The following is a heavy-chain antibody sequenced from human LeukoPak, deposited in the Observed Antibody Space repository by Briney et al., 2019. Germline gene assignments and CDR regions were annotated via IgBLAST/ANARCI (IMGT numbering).Heavy chain of an antibody. Sequence: GGSLRLSCAASGFTFSTYEMNWVRQAPGKGLEWVSNISITGTIINYADSVKGRFTVSRDNAKNSLYLQMNSLRAEDTAVYYCARVEVSYYSDYWDQGTLVTVSS. J-gene: IGHJ4*02. D-gene: IGHD2-8*02. CDR2: ISITGTII. CDR1: GFTFSTYE. CDR3: ARVEVSYYSDY. V-gene: IGHV3-48*03.